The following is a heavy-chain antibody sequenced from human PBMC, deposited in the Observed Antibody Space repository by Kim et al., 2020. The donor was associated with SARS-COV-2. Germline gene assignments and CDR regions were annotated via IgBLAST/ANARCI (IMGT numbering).Heavy chain of an antibody. CDR2: TP. V-gene: IGHV4-31*02. J-gene: IGHJ5*02. Sequence: TPYYSPSLNSRVTLSLDTSKNQFSLKLSSVTAADTAVYYCARAHNYAWFDPWGQGTLVSVSS. D-gene: IGHD4-4*01. CDR3: ARAHNYAWFDP.